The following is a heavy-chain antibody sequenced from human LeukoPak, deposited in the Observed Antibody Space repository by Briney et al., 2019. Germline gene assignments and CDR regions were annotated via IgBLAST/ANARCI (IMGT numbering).Heavy chain of an antibody. J-gene: IGHJ4*02. CDR3: TRGPPNWGYDF. CDR1: GYRFTSFG. V-gene: IGHV1-8*02. CDR2: MSPKSGNT. Sequence: ASVKVSCKASGYRFTSFGISWVRQATGQGPEWMGWMSPKSGNTGYAQKFQGRVTMTRDTSINTAYMKLSGLISEDTAVYYCTRGPPNWGYDFWGQGTLVTVSS. D-gene: IGHD7-27*01.